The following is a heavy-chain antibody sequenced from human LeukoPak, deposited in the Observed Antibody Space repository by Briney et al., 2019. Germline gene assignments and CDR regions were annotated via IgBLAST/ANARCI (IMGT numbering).Heavy chain of an antibody. CDR2: INPNSGGT. V-gene: IGHV1-2*02. CDR1: GYTFTGYY. Sequence: ASVKVSCKASGYTFTGYYMHWVRQAPGQGLEWMGWINPNSGGTNYAQKFQGRVTMTRDTSISTAYMELSRLRSDDTAVYYCARGSSITMVRGVIKECFETWGQGTLVTVSS. D-gene: IGHD3-10*01. J-gene: IGHJ5*02. CDR3: ARGSSITMVRGVIKECFET.